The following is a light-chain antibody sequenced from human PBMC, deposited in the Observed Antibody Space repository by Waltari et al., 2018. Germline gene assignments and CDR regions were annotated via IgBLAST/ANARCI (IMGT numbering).Light chain of an antibody. CDR3: MQGTDWPYT. CDR2: QVS. J-gene: IGKJ2*01. CDR1: QSLVYIDGNTY. Sequence: EVVMPQAPLSLSVTLGQPASISCRSTQSLVYIDGNTYLNWFHQPPGQPPRRLVYQVSSRDPGVPVRFSGSGSGTDFTLQISSVESEDVGLYYCMQGTDWPYTFGQGTRLEI. V-gene: IGKV2-30*01.